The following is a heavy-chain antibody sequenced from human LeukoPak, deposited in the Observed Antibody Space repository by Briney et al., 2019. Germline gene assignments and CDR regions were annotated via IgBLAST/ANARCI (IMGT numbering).Heavy chain of an antibody. CDR3: ATLAARPVFGLSTLDY. CDR1: GYTLTELS. V-gene: IGHV1-24*01. CDR2: FDPEDGET. J-gene: IGHJ4*02. D-gene: IGHD6-6*01. Sequence: ASVKVSCKVSGYTLTELSMHWVRQAPGKGLEWMGGFDPEDGETIYAQKFQGRVTMTEDTSTDTAYMELSSLRSEDTAVYYCATLAARPVFGLSTLDYWGQGTLVTVSS.